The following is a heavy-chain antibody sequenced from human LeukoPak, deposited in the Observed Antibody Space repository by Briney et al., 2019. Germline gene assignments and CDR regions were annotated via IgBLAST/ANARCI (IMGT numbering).Heavy chain of an antibody. CDR1: GYTFTSCE. CDR3: ARGSTVTGFGD. J-gene: IGHJ4*02. V-gene: IGHV1-8*01. Sequence: SVQVSCQASGYTFTSCEINWVRQATGQGLEWMGLMNPNSGNTGYAQKFQGRVTMTRNTSISTAYMELSSLRSEDTAVYYCARGSTVTGFGDWGQGTLVTVSS. CDR2: MNPNSGNT. D-gene: IGHD4-17*01.